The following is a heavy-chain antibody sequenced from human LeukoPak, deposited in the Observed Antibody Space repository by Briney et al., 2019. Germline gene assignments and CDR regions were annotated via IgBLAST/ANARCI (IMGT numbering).Heavy chain of an antibody. J-gene: IGHJ4*02. Sequence: ASVKVSCKASGYTFTGYYIHWVRQAPGQGLEWMGWIDPNSGGTNYAQKFQGRVTMTRDTSISTAYMVLNRLRSDDTAVYYCARGGGSSGGSYYFDYWGQGTLVTVSS. CDR2: IDPNSGGT. V-gene: IGHV1-2*02. D-gene: IGHD1-26*01. CDR1: GYTFTGYY. CDR3: ARGGGSSGGSYYFDY.